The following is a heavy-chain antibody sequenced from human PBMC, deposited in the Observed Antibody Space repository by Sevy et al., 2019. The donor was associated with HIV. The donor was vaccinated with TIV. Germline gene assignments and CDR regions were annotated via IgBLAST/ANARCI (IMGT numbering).Heavy chain of an antibody. Sequence: GGSLRLSCEASEFTFRNYGLHWVRQAPGKGLEWVAFVSDDGRDKDYADSVKGRFSIFRDNSKNTLYLQINSLRPEDTAMYYCARDLGAGWFYDMDVWGQGTTVTVSS. V-gene: IGHV3-30*04. CDR2: VSDDGRDK. CDR1: EFTFRNYG. D-gene: IGHD3-10*01. J-gene: IGHJ6*02. CDR3: ARDLGAGWFYDMDV.